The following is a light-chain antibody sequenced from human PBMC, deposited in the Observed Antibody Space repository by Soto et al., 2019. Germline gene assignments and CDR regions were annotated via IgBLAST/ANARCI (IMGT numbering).Light chain of an antibody. CDR2: WAS. V-gene: IGKV4-1*01. J-gene: IGKJ1*01. Sequence: DIVLTQSPDSLAVSLGERATINCKSSQSVLYNSNNKNYLAWYQQKPGQPPKLLIYWASTRESGVPDRFSGSTPRIDFTLTISSLQAEDVTVYHCQQHYSPWTFGQGTKVEIK. CDR3: QQHYSPWT. CDR1: QSVLYNSNNKNY.